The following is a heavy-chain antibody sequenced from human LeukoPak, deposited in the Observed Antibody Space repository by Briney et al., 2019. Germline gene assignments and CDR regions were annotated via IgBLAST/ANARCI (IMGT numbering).Heavy chain of an antibody. V-gene: IGHV3-21*01. J-gene: IGHJ4*02. Sequence: GGSLRLSCAASGFTFSSYAMHWVRQAPGKGLEWVSSISSSSYIYYADSVKGRFTISRDNAKNSLYLQMNSLRAEDTAVYYCARSTSYDSSGYPNYWGQGTLVTVSS. CDR3: ARSTSYDSSGYPNY. CDR2: ISSSSYI. D-gene: IGHD3-22*01. CDR1: GFTFSSYA.